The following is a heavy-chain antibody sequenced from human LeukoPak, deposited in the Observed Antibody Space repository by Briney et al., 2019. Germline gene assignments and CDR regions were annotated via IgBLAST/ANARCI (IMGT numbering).Heavy chain of an antibody. CDR1: GGSISSSSYY. J-gene: IGHJ5*02. Sequence: SETLSLTCAVSGGSISSSSYYWGWIRQPPGKGLEWIGSIYHSGSTYYNPSLKSRVTISVDTSKNQFSLKLSSVTAADTAVYYCARAFSTGTLNWFDPWGQGTLVTVSS. V-gene: IGHV4-39*07. D-gene: IGHD1-1*01. CDR2: IYHSGST. CDR3: ARAFSTGTLNWFDP.